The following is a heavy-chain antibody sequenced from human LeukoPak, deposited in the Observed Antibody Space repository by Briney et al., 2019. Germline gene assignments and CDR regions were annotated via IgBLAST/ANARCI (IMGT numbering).Heavy chain of an antibody. CDR3: ARDKIVGATNFDY. CDR2: ISASGGST. D-gene: IGHD1-26*01. V-gene: IGHV3-23*01. J-gene: IGHJ4*02. CDR1: GFTFSDYA. Sequence: PGGSLRLSCAASGFTFSDYAMNWVRQAPGKGLEWVSAISASGGSTYYPDSVKGRFTISRDNSKSTLYLQMNSLRAEDTAIYYCARDKIVGATNFDYWGQGTLVTVSS.